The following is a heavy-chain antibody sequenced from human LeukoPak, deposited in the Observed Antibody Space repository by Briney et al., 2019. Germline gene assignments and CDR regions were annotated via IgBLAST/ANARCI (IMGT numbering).Heavy chain of an antibody. CDR1: EYSFTSYW. J-gene: IGHJ3*02. CDR2: IYPGDSDT. D-gene: IGHD6-13*01. Sequence: GESLKISCKGSEYSFTSYWIGWVRQMPGKGLEWMGIIYPGDSDTRYSPSFQGQVTISADKSISTAYLQWSSLKASDTAIYYCARRKAAAAATTAFDIWGQGTVVTVSS. CDR3: ARRKAAAAATTAFDI. V-gene: IGHV5-51*01.